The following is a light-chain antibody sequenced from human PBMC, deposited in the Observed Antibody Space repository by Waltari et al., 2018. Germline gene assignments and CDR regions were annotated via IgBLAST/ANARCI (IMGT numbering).Light chain of an antibody. CDR2: GAS. CDR3: QQYDISPLT. V-gene: IGKV3-20*01. Sequence: DIVLTQSPGTLSLSPGERATLSCRSSQTVRTTYLAWYQQKPGQAPTLLISGASSRATGIPDRFSGSGSGTDFSLTISSLEPEDFAVYYCQQYDISPLTFGGGTKVEIK. CDR1: QTVRTTY. J-gene: IGKJ4*01.